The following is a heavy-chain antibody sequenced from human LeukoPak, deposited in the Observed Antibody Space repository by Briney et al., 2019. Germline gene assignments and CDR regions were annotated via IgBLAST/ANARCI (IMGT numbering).Heavy chain of an antibody. J-gene: IGHJ3*01. CDR3: ARGPDPVVRGPRRAFDL. V-gene: IGHV3-30-3*01. D-gene: IGHD3-10*01. CDR2: VSNDGSNQ. CDR1: GFTFSGYT. Sequence: GGSLRLSCAASGFTFSGYTMTWVRQAPGKGLEWVSVVSNDGSNQDYTDSVKGRFIISRDDSKSTVYLQMNSLRVDDTAMYYCARGPDPVVRGPRRAFDLWGQGTMVTVSS.